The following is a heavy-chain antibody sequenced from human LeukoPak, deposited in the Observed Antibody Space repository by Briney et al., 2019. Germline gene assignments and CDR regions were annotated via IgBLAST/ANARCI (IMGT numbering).Heavy chain of an antibody. Sequence: SETLSLTCTASGYSISTGYYWDWIRQPPGKGLEWIGTFYHGGSTYYNPSLKSRVTISVDTSKNQFSLNLTSVTAADTAVYYCARGPDILTGYAFDYWGQGTLVTVSS. CDR2: FYHGGST. CDR1: GYSISTGYY. V-gene: IGHV4-38-2*02. D-gene: IGHD3-9*01. CDR3: ARGPDILTGYAFDY. J-gene: IGHJ4*02.